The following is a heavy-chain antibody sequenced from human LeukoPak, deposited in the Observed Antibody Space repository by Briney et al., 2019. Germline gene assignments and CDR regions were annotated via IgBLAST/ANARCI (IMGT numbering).Heavy chain of an antibody. CDR3: ARETPPYYYYGMDV. CDR1: GGSISSSSYY. D-gene: IGHD2-15*01. J-gene: IGHJ6*01. Sequence: SETLSLTCTVSGGSISSSSYYWGWLRQPPGKGLEWIGSIYYSGSTYYNPSLKSRVTISVDTSKNQFSLKLSSVTAADTAVYYCARETPPYYYYGMDVWGQGTTVTVSS. CDR2: IYYSGST. V-gene: IGHV4-39*07.